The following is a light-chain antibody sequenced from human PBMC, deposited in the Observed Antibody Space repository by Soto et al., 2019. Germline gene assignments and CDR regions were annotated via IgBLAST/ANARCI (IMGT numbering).Light chain of an antibody. CDR3: QYYGSSPWT. CDR1: QSVSSNY. J-gene: IGKJ1*01. CDR2: SAF. Sequence: EIVLTQSPCTLSLSPGERGTLSCRASQSVSSNYLAWYQQKPGQAPRLLIYSAFSRATGLPDRFSGSGSGTDFTLTISRLEPEDFAVYYCQYYGSSPWTFGQGTKVEIK. V-gene: IGKV3-20*01.